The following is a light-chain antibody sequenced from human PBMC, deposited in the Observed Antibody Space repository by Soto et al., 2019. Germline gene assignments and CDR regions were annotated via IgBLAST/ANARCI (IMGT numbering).Light chain of an antibody. J-gene: IGLJ3*02. CDR1: SSDIWSYNL. CDR3: CSYAGSSTLL. V-gene: IGLV2-23*02. Sequence: QSALTQPASVSGSPGQSITVSCTGTSSDIWSYNLVSWYQHHPGKAPKLMIYAVSKRPSGVSSRFSGSKSGNTASLTISGLQAEDEADYFCCSYAGSSTLLFGGGTKVTVL. CDR2: AVS.